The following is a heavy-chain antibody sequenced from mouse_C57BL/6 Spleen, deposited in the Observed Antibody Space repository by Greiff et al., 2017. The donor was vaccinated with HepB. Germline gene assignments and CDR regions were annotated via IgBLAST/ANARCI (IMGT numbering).Heavy chain of an antibody. V-gene: IGHV1-72*01. J-gene: IGHJ4*01. D-gene: IGHD1-1*01. CDR1: GYTFTSYW. Sequence: VQLQQPGAELVKPGASVKLSCKASGYTFTSYWMHWVKQRPGRGLEWIGRIDPNSGGTKYNEKFKSKATLTVDKPSSTAYMQLSSLTSEDSAVYYCARPLYYGSSLYAMDYWGQGTSVTVSS. CDR3: ARPLYYGSSLYAMDY. CDR2: IDPNSGGT.